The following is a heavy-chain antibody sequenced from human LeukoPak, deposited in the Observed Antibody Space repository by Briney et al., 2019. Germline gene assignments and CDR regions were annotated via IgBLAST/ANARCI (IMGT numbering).Heavy chain of an antibody. CDR1: GFTFSSYA. J-gene: IGHJ4*02. CDR2: ISYDGSNK. V-gene: IGHV3-30*04. D-gene: IGHD3-10*01. CDR3: ASPYYYGSGSLDY. Sequence: GRSLRLSCAASGFTFSSYAMHWVRQAPGKGLEWVAVISYDGSNKYYADSVKGRFTISRGNSKNTLYLQMNSLRAEDTAVYYCASPYYYGSGSLDYWGQGTLVTVSS.